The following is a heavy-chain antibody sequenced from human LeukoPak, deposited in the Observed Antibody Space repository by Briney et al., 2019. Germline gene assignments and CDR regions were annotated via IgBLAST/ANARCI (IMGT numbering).Heavy chain of an antibody. CDR3: TTYSLGDFLDH. CDR2: IKSRIDGGTI. J-gene: IGHJ4*02. CDR1: GFTFSSYW. V-gene: IGHV3-15*06. Sequence: GGSLRLSCAASGFTFSSYWMSWVRQAPGKGLEWVGRIKSRIDGGTIHYAAPVSARFTISRDDSRSTLFLQMNSLQTEDTAVYYCTTYSLGDFLDHWGLGALVTVSS. D-gene: IGHD4-17*01.